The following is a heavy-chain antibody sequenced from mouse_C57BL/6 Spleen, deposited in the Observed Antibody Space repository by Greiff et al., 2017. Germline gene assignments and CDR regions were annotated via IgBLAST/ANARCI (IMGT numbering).Heavy chain of an antibody. V-gene: IGHV1-54*01. CDR3: ARETHYYAMDY. J-gene: IGHJ4*01. Sequence: QVQLQQSGAELVRPGTSVKVSCKASGYAFTNYLIEWVKQRPGQGLEWIGVINPGSGGTNYNEKFKGKATLTADKSSSTAYMQLSSLTSEDSAVYYCARETHYYAMDYWGQGTSVTVSS. CDR1: GYAFTNYL. CDR2: INPGSGGT.